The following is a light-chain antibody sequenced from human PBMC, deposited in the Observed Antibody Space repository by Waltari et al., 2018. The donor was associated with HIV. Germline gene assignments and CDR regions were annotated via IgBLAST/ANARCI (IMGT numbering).Light chain of an antibody. V-gene: IGLV2-14*01. CDR3: SSYTRDGRFV. J-gene: IGLJ1*01. CDR2: EVS. Sequence: QSALTQPASVSGSPGQSITMSCTGTSSDLGTYNFVSWYQHHPGKAPKLLIYEVSSRPAGVSNRFSASKSGNAASLTISGLQADDEADYYCSSYTRDGRFVCGTETTVTVL. CDR1: SSDLGTYNF.